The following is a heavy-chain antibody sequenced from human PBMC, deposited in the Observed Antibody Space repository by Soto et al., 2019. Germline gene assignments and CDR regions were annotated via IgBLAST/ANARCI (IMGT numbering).Heavy chain of an antibody. V-gene: IGHV1-46*01. J-gene: IGHJ3*02. CDR3: ARPRNGPRDAFDI. CDR2: INPSGGST. D-gene: IGHD1-1*01. Sequence: ASVKVSCKASGYTFTSYYMHWVRQAPGQGLEWMGIINPSGGSTSYAQKFQGRVTMTRDTSTSTVYMELSSLRSEDTAMYYCARPRNGPRDAFDIWGQGTMVTVSS. CDR1: GYTFTSYY.